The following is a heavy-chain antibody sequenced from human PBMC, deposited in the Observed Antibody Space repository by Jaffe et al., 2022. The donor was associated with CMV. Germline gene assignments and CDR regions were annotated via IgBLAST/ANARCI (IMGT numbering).Heavy chain of an antibody. CDR2: IWYDGSNK. CDR3: ARELRYFDWLPPYYYMDV. D-gene: IGHD3-9*01. J-gene: IGHJ6*03. Sequence: QVQLVESGGGVVQPGRSLRLSCAASGFTFSSYGMHWVRQAPGKGLEWVAVIWYDGSNKYYADSVKGRFTISRDNSKNTLYLQMNSLRAEDTAVYYCARELRYFDWLPPYYYMDVWGKGTTVTVSS. V-gene: IGHV3-33*08. CDR1: GFTFSSYG.